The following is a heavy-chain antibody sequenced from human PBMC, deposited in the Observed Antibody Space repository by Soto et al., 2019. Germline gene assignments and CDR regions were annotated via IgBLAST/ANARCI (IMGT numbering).Heavy chain of an antibody. CDR1: GGTFSSYA. CDR2: IIPIFGTA. V-gene: IGHV1-69*13. CDR3: ARDQSRISRVRGAQYNWFDP. D-gene: IGHD3-10*01. J-gene: IGHJ5*02. Sequence: SVKVSCKASGGTFSSYAISWVRQAPGQGLEWMGGIIPIFGTANYAQKFQGRVTITADESTSTAYMELSSLRSEDTAGYYCARDQSRISRVRGAQYNWFDPWGRG.